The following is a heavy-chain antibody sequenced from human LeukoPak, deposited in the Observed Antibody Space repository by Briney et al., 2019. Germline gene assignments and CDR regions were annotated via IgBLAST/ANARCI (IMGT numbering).Heavy chain of an antibody. CDR3: AREGWSGWGDY. Sequence: GGSLRLSCAASGFTFSSYEMNWVRQAPGKGLEWVSYISSSGSTIYYADSVKGRFTISRDNAKNSLYLQMNSLRAEDTAVYYCAREGWSGWGDYWGQGTLVTVSS. D-gene: IGHD2-15*01. CDR1: GFTFSSYE. V-gene: IGHV3-48*03. J-gene: IGHJ4*02. CDR2: ISSSGSTI.